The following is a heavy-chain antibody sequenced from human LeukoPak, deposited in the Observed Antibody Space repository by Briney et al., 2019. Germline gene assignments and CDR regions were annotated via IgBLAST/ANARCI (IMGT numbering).Heavy chain of an antibody. J-gene: IGHJ6*03. Sequence: GGPWGFSGEASGFTVSGNYLSWFRQAPGKGLNWVSVIYSGGSTYYADSVKGRFTISRDNSKNTLYLQMNSQRAEDTAVYYCARDRTYSYGNMDVWGKGTTVTVSS. CDR1: GFTVSGNY. CDR3: ARDRTYSYGNMDV. V-gene: IGHV3-53*01. CDR2: IYSGGST. D-gene: IGHD5-18*01.